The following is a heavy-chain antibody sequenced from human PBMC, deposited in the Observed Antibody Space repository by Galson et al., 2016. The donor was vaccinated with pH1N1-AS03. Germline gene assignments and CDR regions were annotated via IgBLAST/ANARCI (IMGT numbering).Heavy chain of an antibody. CDR3: ARHPVPELFWSGFPTNWFDP. J-gene: IGHJ5*02. CDR2: IYNSGNT. V-gene: IGHV4-39*01. Sequence: ETLSLTCTVSGDSISNNDFYWVWIRQLPGKGLEWIGTIYNSGNTYYNPSLKSRVTISVDTSKDQFSLRLTSVTAADTAVYYCARHPVPELFWSGFPTNWFDPWGQGIRVTVSS. CDR1: GDSISNNDFY. D-gene: IGHD3-3*01.